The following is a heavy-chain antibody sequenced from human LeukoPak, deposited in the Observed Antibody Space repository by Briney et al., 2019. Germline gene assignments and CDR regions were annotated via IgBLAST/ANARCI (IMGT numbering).Heavy chain of an antibody. D-gene: IGHD2-15*01. Sequence: GGSLRLSCAASGFTSSSYAMSWVRQAPGKGLEWVSAISGSGGSTYYADSVKGRFTISRDNSKNTLYLQMNSLRAEDTAVYYCAKSLDIVVVVAVYFDYWGQGTLVTVSS. V-gene: IGHV3-23*01. J-gene: IGHJ4*02. CDR2: ISGSGGST. CDR1: GFTSSSYA. CDR3: AKSLDIVVVVAVYFDY.